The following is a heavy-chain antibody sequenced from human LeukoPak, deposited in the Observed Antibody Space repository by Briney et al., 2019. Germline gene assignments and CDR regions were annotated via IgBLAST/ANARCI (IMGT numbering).Heavy chain of an antibody. J-gene: IGHJ4*02. D-gene: IGHD5-18*01. CDR1: GFTFSRHW. CDR3: TSDTVNTAVGIDY. V-gene: IGHV3-74*01. CDR2: MNADGSTS. Sequence: GGSLRLSCAGSGFTFSRHWMHWVRQVPGKGLVWVSRMNADGSTSNYADSVKGRFTISRDNARNTLHLQMDSLSAEDTAVYYCTSDTVNTAVGIDYWGQGTLVAVSS.